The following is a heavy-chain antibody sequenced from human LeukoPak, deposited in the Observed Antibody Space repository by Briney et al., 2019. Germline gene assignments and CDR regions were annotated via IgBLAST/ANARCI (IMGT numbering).Heavy chain of an antibody. D-gene: IGHD5-12*01. Sequence: GGSLRLSCAASGFTVGSNYMSWVRQAPGKGLEWVSVIYSGGSTYYADSVKGRFTISRDNSKNTLYLQMNSLRAEDTAVYYCARVRSIVATRHGDYFDYWGQGTLVTVSS. CDR2: IYSGGST. V-gene: IGHV3-53*01. CDR3: ARVRSIVATRHGDYFDY. CDR1: GFTVGSNY. J-gene: IGHJ4*02.